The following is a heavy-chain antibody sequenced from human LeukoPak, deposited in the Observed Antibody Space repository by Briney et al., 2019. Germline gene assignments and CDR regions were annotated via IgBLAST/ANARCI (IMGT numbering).Heavy chain of an antibody. D-gene: IGHD6-19*01. CDR2: INHSGST. CDR1: GGSFSGYY. Sequence: SSETLSLTCAVYGGSFSGYYWSWIRQPPGKGLEWIGEINHSGSTNYNPSLKSRVTISVDTSKNQFSLKLSSVTAAHTAVYYCARVGLYRPVQWLAPPWDYYYGMDVWGQGTTVTVSS. CDR3: ARVGLYRPVQWLAPPWDYYYGMDV. J-gene: IGHJ6*02. V-gene: IGHV4-34*01.